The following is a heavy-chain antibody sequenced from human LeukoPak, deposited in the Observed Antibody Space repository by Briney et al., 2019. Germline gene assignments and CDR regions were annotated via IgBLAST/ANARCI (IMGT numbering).Heavy chain of an antibody. Sequence: SGTLSLTCTVSCGSISGYYWNWIRQPAGKGLEWIGRIYVSESTNYNPSLKSRVTMSVDTSKNRFSLKMSSVTAADTAVYYCTRGQDGYDDYWGQGTLVTVSS. CDR3: TRGQDGYDDY. D-gene: IGHD5-24*01. CDR2: IYVSEST. V-gene: IGHV4-4*07. J-gene: IGHJ4*02. CDR1: CGSISGYY.